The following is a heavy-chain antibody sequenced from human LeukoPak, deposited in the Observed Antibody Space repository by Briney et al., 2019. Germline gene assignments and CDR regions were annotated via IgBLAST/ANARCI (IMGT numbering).Heavy chain of an antibody. CDR2: IYYSGST. CDR3: ARGVLYSSGRVFRH. Sequence: ETLSLTCAFSGGSIRTYYWSWIRRPPGTGLEWIGYIYYSGSTNYNPPLKSRVTISVDTSKNQFSLKLSSVTDADTAVYYCARGVLYSSGRVFRHWGQGTLVTVSS. D-gene: IGHD6-19*01. V-gene: IGHV4-59*01. CDR1: GGSIRTYY. J-gene: IGHJ4*02.